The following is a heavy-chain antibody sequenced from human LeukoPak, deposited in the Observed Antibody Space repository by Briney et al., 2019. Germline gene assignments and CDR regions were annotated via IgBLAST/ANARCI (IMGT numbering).Heavy chain of an antibody. Sequence: SGGSLRLSCAASGFTFINAWMAWVRQAPGKGLEWVGRIKAKAHGGTIEYAAPVKGRFTISRDDSKNTLYLQMNSLRTEDTAVYYCTTDGVGVEGATYDNWGQGTLVSVSS. J-gene: IGHJ4*02. V-gene: IGHV3-15*01. D-gene: IGHD1-26*01. CDR3: TTDGVGVEGATYDN. CDR1: GFTFINAW. CDR2: IKAKAHGGTI.